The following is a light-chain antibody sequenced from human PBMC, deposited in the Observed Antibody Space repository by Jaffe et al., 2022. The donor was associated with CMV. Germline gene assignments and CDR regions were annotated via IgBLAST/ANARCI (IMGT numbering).Light chain of an antibody. V-gene: IGLV2-14*03. CDR1: SSDVGGYDS. CDR3: SSYTSSNTCV. J-gene: IGLJ3*02. Sequence: QSALTQPASVSGSPGQSITISCTGTSSDVGGYDSVSWYQQYPGKAPKVMIYDVSNRPSGVSNRFAGSKSGNTASLTISGLQAEDEAEYYCSSYTSSNTCVFGGGTKVTVL. CDR2: DVS.